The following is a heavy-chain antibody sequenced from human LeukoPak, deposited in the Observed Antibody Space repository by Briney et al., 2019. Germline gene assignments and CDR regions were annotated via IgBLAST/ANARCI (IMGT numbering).Heavy chain of an antibody. CDR3: ARKHSSGWYEYYFDY. CDR2: IYYSGST. Sequence: PSETLSLTCTVSGGSISSYYWSWIRQPPGKGLEWIGYIYYSGSTNYNPSLKSRVTISVDTSKNQFSLKLSSVTAADTAVYYCARKHSSGWYEYYFDYWGQGSLVTVSS. CDR1: GGSISSYY. J-gene: IGHJ4*02. V-gene: IGHV4-59*01. D-gene: IGHD6-19*01.